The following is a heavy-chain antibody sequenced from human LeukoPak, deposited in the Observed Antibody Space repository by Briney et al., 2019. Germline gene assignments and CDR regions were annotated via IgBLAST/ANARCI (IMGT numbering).Heavy chain of an antibody. D-gene: IGHD6-13*01. J-gene: IGHJ3*02. CDR3: ARLQQHLGRSSVFDI. CDR2: IYPGDSDT. V-gene: IGHV5-51*01. Sequence: GESLKISCKVSGYSFTSYWIAWVRQMPGKGLEWMGIIYPGDSDTRYSPSFEGQVTISADKSISTAYLQWSSLKASDTAMYYCARLQQHLGRSSVFDIWGQGTMVTVSS. CDR1: GYSFTSYW.